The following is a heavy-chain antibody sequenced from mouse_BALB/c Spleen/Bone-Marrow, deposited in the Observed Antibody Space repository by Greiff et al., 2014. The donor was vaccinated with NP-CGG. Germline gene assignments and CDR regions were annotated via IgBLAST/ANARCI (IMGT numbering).Heavy chain of an antibody. J-gene: IGHJ2*01. CDR3: ARWLLPFDY. CDR1: GYTFTSYW. D-gene: IGHD2-3*01. Sequence: QVQLQQPGAELARPGASVKLSCKASGYTFTSYWMQWVKQRPGQGLEWIGAIYPGDGDTRYTQKFKGKATLTADKSSSTAYMRLSSLASEDSAVYYCARWLLPFDYWGQGTTLTVSS. CDR2: IYPGDGDT. V-gene: IGHV1-87*01.